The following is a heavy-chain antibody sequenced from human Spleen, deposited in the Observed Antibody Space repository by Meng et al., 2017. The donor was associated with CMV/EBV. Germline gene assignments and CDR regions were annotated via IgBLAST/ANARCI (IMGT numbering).Heavy chain of an antibody. V-gene: IGHV3-30*03. J-gene: IGHJ4*02. CDR3: ARDGVGYSFDY. CDR2: ISYDGSNK. Sequence: GESLKISCAASGFSFSSHDMHWVRQAPGKGLEWVAVISYDGSNKYYADSVKGRFTISRDNSKNTLYLQMNSLRAEDTAVYYCARDGVGYSFDYWGQGTLVTVSS. CDR1: GFSFSSHD. D-gene: IGHD2-8*02.